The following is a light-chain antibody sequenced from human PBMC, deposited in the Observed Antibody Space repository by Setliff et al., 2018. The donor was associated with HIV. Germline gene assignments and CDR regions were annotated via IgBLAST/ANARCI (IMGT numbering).Light chain of an antibody. CDR2: EDN. Sequence: QSALTQPAAVSGSPGQSITISCTGSSSNIGNYNLVSWYQQVPGIAPRLMIFEDNKRPSGVSDRFSGSKSGYTASLTISGLQAGDEADYYCCSYAGRNTFHMIFGGGTKVTVL. J-gene: IGLJ2*01. CDR3: CSYAGRNTFHMI. CDR1: SSNIGNYNL. V-gene: IGLV2-23*02.